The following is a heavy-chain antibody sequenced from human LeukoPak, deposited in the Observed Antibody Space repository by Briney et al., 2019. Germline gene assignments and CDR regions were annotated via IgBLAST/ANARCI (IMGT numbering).Heavy chain of an antibody. V-gene: IGHV4-4*07. J-gene: IGHJ4*02. CDR1: GGSISSYY. D-gene: IGHD3-10*01. CDR3: ARGRFGGTSFDY. Sequence: SETLSLTCTVSGGSISSYYWSWIRQPAGKGLEWIGRIYTSGSTNYNPSLKSRVTMSVDTFKNHFSLKLISVTAADTAVYYCARGRFGGTSFDYWGQGTLVTVSS. CDR2: IYTSGST.